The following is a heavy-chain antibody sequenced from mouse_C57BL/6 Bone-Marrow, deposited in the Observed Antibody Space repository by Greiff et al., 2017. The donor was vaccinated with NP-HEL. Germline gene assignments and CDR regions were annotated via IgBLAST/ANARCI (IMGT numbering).Heavy chain of an antibody. V-gene: IGHV14-4*01. D-gene: IGHD1-1*01. J-gene: IGHJ4*01. Sequence: EVQLQQSGAELVRPGASVKLSCTVSGFNIKDDYMHWVKQRPEQGLEWIGWIDPENGDTEYASKFQGKATITADTSSNTAYLPLSSLTSEDTAGYYCTTGGSSPYAMDYWGQGTSVTVSS. CDR3: TTGGSSPYAMDY. CDR1: GFNIKDDY. CDR2: IDPENGDT.